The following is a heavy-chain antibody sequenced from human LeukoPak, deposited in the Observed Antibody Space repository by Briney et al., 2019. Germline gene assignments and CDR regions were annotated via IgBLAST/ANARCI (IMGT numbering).Heavy chain of an antibody. CDR3: ARCVSSGGSCYDY. CDR1: GYSISSGYY. V-gene: IGHV4-38-2*02. Sequence: SETLSLTCTVSGYSISSGYYWGWIRQPPGKGLEWIGSIYHSGSTYYNPSLKSRVTISVDTSKNQFSLKLSSVTAADTAVYYCARCVSSGGSCYDYWGQGTLVTVSS. D-gene: IGHD2-15*01. CDR2: IYHSGST. J-gene: IGHJ4*02.